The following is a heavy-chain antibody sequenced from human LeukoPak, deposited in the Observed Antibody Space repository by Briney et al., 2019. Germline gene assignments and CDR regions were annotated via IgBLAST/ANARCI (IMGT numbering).Heavy chain of an antibody. CDR3: ASSYSGYDRYYYYYMDV. CDR2: IIPIFGTA. D-gene: IGHD5-12*01. CDR1: GGIFSSYA. J-gene: IGHJ6*03. Sequence: SVKVSCKASGGIFSSYAISWVRQAPGQGLEWMGGIIPIFGTANYAQKFQGRVTITADESTSTAYMELSSLRSEDTAVYYCASSYSGYDRYYYYYMDVWGKGTTVTISS. V-gene: IGHV1-69*13.